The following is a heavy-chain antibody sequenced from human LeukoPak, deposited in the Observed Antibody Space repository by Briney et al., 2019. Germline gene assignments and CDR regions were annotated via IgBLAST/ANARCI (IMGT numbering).Heavy chain of an antibody. CDR3: AKNHDSNGYHTDDAFDI. D-gene: IGHD3-22*01. CDR1: GFTFSSYG. CDR2: ISGSGGNT. Sequence: GGSLRLSCAASGFTFSSYGMSWVRQAPGKGLEYLSAISGSGGNTYYADSVKGRFTISRDNSKNTLYLQMNSLRAEDTAIYYCAKNHDSNGYHTDDAFDIWGQGTMVTVSS. J-gene: IGHJ3*02. V-gene: IGHV3-23*01.